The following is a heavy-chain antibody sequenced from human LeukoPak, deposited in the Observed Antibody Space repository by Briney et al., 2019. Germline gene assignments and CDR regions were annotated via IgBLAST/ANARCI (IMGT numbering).Heavy chain of an antibody. CDR2: VYSDGTT. Sequence: PSETLSLTCTVSGGSITDFFCNWIRQPAGKGLEWIGRVYSDGTTNYSPSLKSRVTMSVDLYRNQFSLRVNSVTAADTAVYYCARGILRDGLDVWGQGTTVLVSS. J-gene: IGHJ6*02. CDR3: ARGILRDGLDV. D-gene: IGHD3-10*01. V-gene: IGHV4-4*07. CDR1: GGSITDFF.